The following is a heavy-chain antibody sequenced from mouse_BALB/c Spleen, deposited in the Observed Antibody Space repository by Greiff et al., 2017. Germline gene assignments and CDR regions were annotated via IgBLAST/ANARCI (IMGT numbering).Heavy chain of an antibody. CDR1: GYTFTSYW. CDR3: ARQGYDYDGGAMDY. CDR2: INPSTGYT. V-gene: IGHV1-7*01. Sequence: VQLQQSGAELAKPGASVKMSCKASGYTFTSYWMHWVKPRPGQGLEGIGYINPSTGYTAYNQKFKDKATLTADKSSSTAYMQLSSLTSEDSAVYYCARQGYDYDGGAMDYWGQGTSVTVAA. D-gene: IGHD2-4*01. J-gene: IGHJ4*01.